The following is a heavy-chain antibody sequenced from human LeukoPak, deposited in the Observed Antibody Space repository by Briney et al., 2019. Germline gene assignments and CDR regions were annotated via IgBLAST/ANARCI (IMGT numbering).Heavy chain of an antibody. CDR2: ISGSGGST. Sequence: GGSLRLSCAASGFTFSSYAMSWVRQAPGKGLEWVSAISGSGGSTYYADSVKGRFTISRDNSKNTLYLQMSSLRAEDTAVYYCAKDGVYSSSWYFYYYYGMDVWGQGTTVTVSS. CDR1: GFTFSSYA. CDR3: AKDGVYSSSWYFYYYYGMDV. J-gene: IGHJ6*02. V-gene: IGHV3-23*01. D-gene: IGHD6-13*01.